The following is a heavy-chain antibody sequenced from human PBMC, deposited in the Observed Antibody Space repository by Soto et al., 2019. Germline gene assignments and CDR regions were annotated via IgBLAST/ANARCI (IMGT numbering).Heavy chain of an antibody. CDR3: AKRPDYYDSSGYYYFDY. V-gene: IGHV3-23*01. D-gene: IGHD3-22*01. CDR1: GFTFSSYA. CDR2: ISGSGGST. J-gene: IGHJ4*02. Sequence: GGSLRLSCAASGFTFSSYAMSWVRQAPGKGLEWVSAISGSGGSTYYADSVKGRFTISRDNSKNTLYLQMNSLRAEDTAVYYCAKRPDYYDSSGYYYFDYWGQGTPVTVSS.